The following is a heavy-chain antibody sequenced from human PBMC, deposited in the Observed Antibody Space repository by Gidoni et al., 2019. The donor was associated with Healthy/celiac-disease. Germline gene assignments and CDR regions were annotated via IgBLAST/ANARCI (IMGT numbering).Heavy chain of an antibody. V-gene: IGHV1-69*06. CDR3: AREGGSLTDNWFDP. Sequence: QVQLVQSGAEVKKPGSAVKVSCKASGGTFSSYAISWVRQAPGQGREWMGGIIPIFGTANYAQKFQGRVTITADKSTSTAYMELSSLRSEDTAVYYCAREGGSLTDNWFDPWGQGTLVTVSS. J-gene: IGHJ5*02. CDR2: IIPIFGTA. CDR1: GGTFSSYA. D-gene: IGHD1-26*01.